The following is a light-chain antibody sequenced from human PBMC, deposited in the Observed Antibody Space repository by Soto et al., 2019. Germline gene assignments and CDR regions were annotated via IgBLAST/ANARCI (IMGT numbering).Light chain of an antibody. Sequence: QSALTQPASVSGSPGQSITISCTGTSTDIGAYNYVYWYQQHPGKAPKLMIYDVSNRPSGVSDRFSGSKSGNAASLTISGLQAEDEADYYCSSFTTISTFVVFGGGTKVTVL. V-gene: IGLV2-14*01. CDR2: DVS. CDR3: SSFTTISTFVV. J-gene: IGLJ2*01. CDR1: STDIGAYNY.